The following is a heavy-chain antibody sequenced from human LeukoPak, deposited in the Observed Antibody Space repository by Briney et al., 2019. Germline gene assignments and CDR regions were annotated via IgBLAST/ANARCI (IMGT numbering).Heavy chain of an antibody. CDR3: ARADYYYDSDAFDI. J-gene: IGHJ3*02. V-gene: IGHV4-59*12. CDR2: IYYSGST. Sequence: SETLSLTCTVSGGSISSYYWSWIRQPPGKGPEWIGYIYYSGSTNYNPSLKSRVTISVDTSKNQFSLKLSSVTAADTAVYYCARADYYYDSDAFDIWGQGTMVTVSS. D-gene: IGHD3-22*01. CDR1: GGSISSYY.